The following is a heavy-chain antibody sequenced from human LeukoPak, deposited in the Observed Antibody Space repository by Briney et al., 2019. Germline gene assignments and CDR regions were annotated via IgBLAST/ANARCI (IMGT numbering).Heavy chain of an antibody. CDR2: IYPGDSDT. CDR3: ARHPTVNWGSEFYFDY. CDR1: GYSFTSYW. Sequence: GESLKISCKGSGYSFTSYWIGWVRQMPGKGLEWMGIIYPGDSDTRYSPSFQGQVTISADKSISTAYLQWSSLKASDTAMYYCARHPTVNWGSEFYFDYWGQGTLVTVSS. D-gene: IGHD7-27*01. V-gene: IGHV5-51*01. J-gene: IGHJ4*02.